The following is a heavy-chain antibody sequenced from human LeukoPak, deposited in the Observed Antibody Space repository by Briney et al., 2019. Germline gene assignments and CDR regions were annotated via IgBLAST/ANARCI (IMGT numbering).Heavy chain of an antibody. CDR3: AKYNWGSGYFDY. CDR1: GFTFNNYV. Sequence: PGGSLRLSCAASGFTFNNYVTSWVRQAPGKGLEWVSGISGSGASTYYADSVKGRLTISRDNSKNTLYLQMNSLRAEDTATYYCAKYNWGSGYFDYWGQGTLVTVPS. CDR2: ISGSGAST. D-gene: IGHD1-1*01. V-gene: IGHV3-23*01. J-gene: IGHJ4*02.